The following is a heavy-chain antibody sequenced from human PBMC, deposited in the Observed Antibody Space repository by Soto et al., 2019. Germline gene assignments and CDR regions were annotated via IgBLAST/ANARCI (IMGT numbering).Heavy chain of an antibody. CDR2: IRGSGGAT. D-gene: IGHD3-9*01. Sequence: EVQLLESGGGLVQPGGSLRLSCAASGFTLSSYDMGWVRQAPGRGLEGISLIRGSGGATFHADSVEGRLTISRDISKNTLYLQMNSLRAEDSAVYYCAKDRGDNAGYPAFDIWGQGTMVTVSS. CDR3: AKDRGDNAGYPAFDI. CDR1: GFTLSSYD. V-gene: IGHV3-23*01. J-gene: IGHJ3*02.